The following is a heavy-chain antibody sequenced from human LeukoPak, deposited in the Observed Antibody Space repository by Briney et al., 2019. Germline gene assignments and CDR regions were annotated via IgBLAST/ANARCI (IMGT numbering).Heavy chain of an antibody. CDR3: ARNPTVGANRWFDY. Sequence: SETLSLTCSVSGGSMRSSRNYWGWIRQPPGKGLEWIASIYHSGSTYHNPSLKSRVTISVDMSKNQFSLKLTSVTAADTAVYYCARNPTVGANRWFDYWGQGTLVTVSS. J-gene: IGHJ4*02. V-gene: IGHV4-39*01. CDR2: IYHSGST. CDR1: GGSMRSSRNY. D-gene: IGHD1-26*01.